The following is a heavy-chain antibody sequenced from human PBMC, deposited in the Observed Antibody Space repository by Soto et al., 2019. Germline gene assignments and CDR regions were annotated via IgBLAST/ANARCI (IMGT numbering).Heavy chain of an antibody. D-gene: IGHD4-17*01. J-gene: IGHJ6*02. V-gene: IGHV3-33*01. CDR3: ARRRSTVTTPWFYHGMDV. CDR1: GFAFSDYG. CDR2: IFYDGSHK. Sequence: ESGGGVVQPGRSLRLSCTASGFAFSDYGMYWVRQAPGKGLEWVAIIFYDGSHKYYADSVKGRFTISRDNSRNTVELQMNSLRAEDTATYFCARRRSTVTTPWFYHGMDVWGRGTTVTVSS.